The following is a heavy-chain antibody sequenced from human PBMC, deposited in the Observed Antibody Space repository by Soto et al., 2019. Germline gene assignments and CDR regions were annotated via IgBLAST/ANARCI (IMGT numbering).Heavy chain of an antibody. CDR2: IYHGNSDT. V-gene: IGHV5-51*07. Sequence: GESLKISCKGSGYSFTSYWIGWVHEMPGKRLESMGIIYHGNSDTRYSPSFQGQATISADKHISTAYLQSSSLKASDTPMYYSAKHRRYFDWLSPSDYWGQGTLVTVSS. D-gene: IGHD3-9*01. J-gene: IGHJ4*02. CDR3: AKHRRYFDWLSPSDY. CDR1: GYSFTSYW.